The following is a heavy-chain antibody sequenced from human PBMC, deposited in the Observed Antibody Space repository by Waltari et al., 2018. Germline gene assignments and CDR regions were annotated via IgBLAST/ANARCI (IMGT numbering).Heavy chain of an antibody. D-gene: IGHD5-12*01. CDR2: ISYAGTT. CDR3: ATYIGASVGTAAFDV. J-gene: IGHJ3*01. V-gene: IGHV4-39*01. Sequence: QLQLQESGPGPVKPSETLYLTCSVPGGSIDTPNHHWGWIRQPPGQGLEWIGTISYAGTTYTNPSLRSRLTMSRDTSKNQLSLTLGSTTAADTAVYYCATYIGASVGTAAFDVWGQGTMVTISS. CDR1: GGSIDTPNHH.